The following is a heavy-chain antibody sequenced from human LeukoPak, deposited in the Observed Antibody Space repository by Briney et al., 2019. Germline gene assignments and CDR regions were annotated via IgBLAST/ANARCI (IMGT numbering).Heavy chain of an antibody. D-gene: IGHD3-22*01. CDR2: ISSSSSYI. Sequence: GGSLRLSCAASGFTSSSYSMNWVRQAPGKGLEWVSSISSSSSYIYYADSVKGRFTISRDNAKNSLYLQMNSLRAEDTAVYYCARDKGYYDSSGHFDYWGQGTLVTVSS. CDR3: ARDKGYYDSSGHFDY. V-gene: IGHV3-21*01. J-gene: IGHJ4*02. CDR1: GFTSSSYS.